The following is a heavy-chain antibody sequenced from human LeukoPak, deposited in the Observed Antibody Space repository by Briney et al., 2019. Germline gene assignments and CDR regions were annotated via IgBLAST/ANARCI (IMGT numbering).Heavy chain of an antibody. CDR2: VDYSGST. D-gene: IGHD1-7*01. V-gene: IGHV4-59*01. Sequence: SETLSLTCTVSGGSISGYYWNWIRQPPGKGLEWIGYVDYSGSTNYSPSLKSRVTISVDTSKKHFSLRLSSVTAADTAVYYCARDFAGNYYFHYWGQGTLVTVSP. CDR3: ARDFAGNYYFHY. CDR1: GGSISGYY. J-gene: IGHJ4*02.